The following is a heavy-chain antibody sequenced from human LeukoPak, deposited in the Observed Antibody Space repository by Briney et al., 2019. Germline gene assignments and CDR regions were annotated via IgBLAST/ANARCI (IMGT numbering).Heavy chain of an antibody. J-gene: IGHJ4*02. CDR3: ARDGVQHDYGVL. Sequence: GGSLRLSCAASGFTFSSYEMNWVRQAPGKGLEWVSYISSSGSTIYYADSVKGRFTISRHNSKNTLYLQMNSLRAEDTAVYYCARDGVQHDYGVLWGQGTLVTVSS. D-gene: IGHD4-17*01. V-gene: IGHV3-48*03. CDR1: GFTFSSYE. CDR2: ISSSGSTI.